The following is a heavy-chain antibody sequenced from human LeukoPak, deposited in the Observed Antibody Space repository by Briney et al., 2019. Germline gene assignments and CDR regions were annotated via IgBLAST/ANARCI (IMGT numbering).Heavy chain of an antibody. Sequence: GRSLRLSCAASGFTFSSYGMHWVRQAPGKGLEWVAVIWYDGSNKYYADSVKGRFTISRDNSKNTLYLQMSSLRAEDTAVYYCARDYGGNQGYWGQGTLVTVSS. CDR3: ARDYGGNQGY. D-gene: IGHD4-23*01. CDR2: IWYDGSNK. J-gene: IGHJ4*02. V-gene: IGHV3-33*01. CDR1: GFTFSSYG.